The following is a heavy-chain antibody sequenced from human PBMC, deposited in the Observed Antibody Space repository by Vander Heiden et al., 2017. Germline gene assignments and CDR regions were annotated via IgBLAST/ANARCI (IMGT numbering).Heavy chain of an antibody. Sequence: EVQLVESGGGLVQPGRSLRLSCAASGFTFDDYAMHWVRQAPGKGLEWVSGISWNRGSIGYADSVKGRFTISRDISKNSLYMQINRMRAEDTALYYCSKLGSESSGSHWGEGSMVTV. J-gene: IGHJ4*02. CDR2: ISWNRGSI. CDR1: GFTFDDYA. D-gene: IGHD3-22*01. V-gene: IGHV3-9*01. CDR3: SKLGSESSGSH.